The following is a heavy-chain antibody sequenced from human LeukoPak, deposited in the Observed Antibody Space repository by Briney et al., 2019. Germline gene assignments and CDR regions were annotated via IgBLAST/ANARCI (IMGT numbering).Heavy chain of an antibody. J-gene: IGHJ4*02. CDR1: KFTFSSYW. CDR3: ATQTVAVRSFDY. CDR2: MNQLGNEK. V-gene: IGHV3-7*03. D-gene: IGHD6-19*01. Sequence: GGSLRLSCAASKFTFSSYWMSWVRQAPGKGLEWVAYMNQLGNEKNYLDSVKGRFTISRDNSKNTLYLQMNSLRAEDTAVYYCATQTVAVRSFDYWGQGTLVTVSS.